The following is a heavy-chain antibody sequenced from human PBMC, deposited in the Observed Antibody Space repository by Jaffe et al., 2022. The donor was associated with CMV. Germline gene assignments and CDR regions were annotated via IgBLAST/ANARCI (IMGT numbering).Heavy chain of an antibody. D-gene: IGHD1-26*01. CDR1: GFTFSSYG. J-gene: IGHJ6*02. Sequence: QVQLVESGGGVVQPGRSLRLSCAASGFTFSSYGMHWVRQAPGKGLEWVAVISYDGSNKYYADSVKGRFTISRDNSKNTLYLQMNSLRAEDTAVYYCAREKWGPPGGPPDYYYYGMDVWGQGTTVTVSS. V-gene: IGHV3-30*03. CDR2: ISYDGSNK. CDR3: AREKWGPPGGPPDYYYYGMDV.